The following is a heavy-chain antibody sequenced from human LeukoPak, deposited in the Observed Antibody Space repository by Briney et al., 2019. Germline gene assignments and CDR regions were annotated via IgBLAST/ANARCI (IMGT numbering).Heavy chain of an antibody. Sequence: PGGSLRLSCAASGFTFSSYWMSWVRQAPGKGLEWVANIKQDGSEKYYVDSVKGRFTISRDNAKNSLYLQMNSLRAEDTAVYYCAKDTVWYSSGWQYYFDYWGQGTLVTVSS. V-gene: IGHV3-7*01. D-gene: IGHD6-19*01. CDR1: GFTFSSYW. J-gene: IGHJ4*02. CDR3: AKDTVWYSSGWQYYFDY. CDR2: IKQDGSEK.